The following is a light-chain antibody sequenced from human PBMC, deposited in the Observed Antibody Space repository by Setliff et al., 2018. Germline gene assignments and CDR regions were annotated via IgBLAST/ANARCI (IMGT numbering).Light chain of an antibody. CDR1: IGDVGAYDF. J-gene: IGLJ2*01. Sequence: QSVLTQPASVSGSPGQSITISCSGTIGDVGAYDFVSWYQHHPGKAPKLVIYEVTNRPSGVSHRFSASKSGNTASLTISGLQAEDEADYYCISYTSSTTLVVFGGGTKVTVL. CDR2: EVT. CDR3: ISYTSSTTLVV. V-gene: IGLV2-14*01.